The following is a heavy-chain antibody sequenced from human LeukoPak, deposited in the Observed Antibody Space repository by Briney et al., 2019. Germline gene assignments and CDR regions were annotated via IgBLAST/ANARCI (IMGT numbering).Heavy chain of an antibody. CDR2: IKGDESAR. CDR1: GFTFSSYE. J-gene: IGHJ4*02. CDR3: ARDVGGSLDY. Sequence: GGSLRLSCAASGFTFSSYEMNWVRQAPGKGLEWVANIKGDESARHQADSVKGRFTISRDNAQNSVYLQMSSLRGEDTAVYYCARDVGGSLDYWGQGTLVTVSS. D-gene: IGHD1-26*01. V-gene: IGHV3-7*01.